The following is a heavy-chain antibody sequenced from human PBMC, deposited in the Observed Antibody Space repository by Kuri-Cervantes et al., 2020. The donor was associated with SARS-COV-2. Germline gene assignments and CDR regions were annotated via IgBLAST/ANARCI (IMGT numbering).Heavy chain of an antibody. Sequence: LSLTCAASGFTFSDYYMSWIRQAPGKGLEWVSYISSSSSYTNYADSVEGRFTISRENAKNSLYLQMNSLRAEDTAVYCCARGQQLIDYWGQGTLVTVSS. J-gene: IGHJ4*02. CDR1: GFTFSDYY. D-gene: IGHD6-13*01. CDR3: ARGQQLIDY. V-gene: IGHV3-11*03. CDR2: ISSSSSYT.